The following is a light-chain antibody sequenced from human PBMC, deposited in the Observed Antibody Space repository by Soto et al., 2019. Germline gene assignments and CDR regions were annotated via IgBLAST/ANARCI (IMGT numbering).Light chain of an antibody. CDR2: EVS. V-gene: IGLV2-14*01. CDR1: SSDVGGYNY. CDR3: ISYTSNITWV. J-gene: IGLJ2*01. Sequence: QSALTQPASVSGSPGQSITISCTGTSSDVGGYNYVSWFQQHPGKAPKLMIYEVSNRPSGVSNRFSGSKSGNTASLTISGLQAEDEADYYCISYTSNITWVFGGGTKLTVL.